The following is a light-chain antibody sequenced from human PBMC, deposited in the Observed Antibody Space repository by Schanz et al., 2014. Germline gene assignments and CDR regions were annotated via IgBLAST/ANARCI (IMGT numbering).Light chain of an antibody. Sequence: QSALTQPASVSGSPGQSINISCTGTSSDVGNYGLVSWYQLHPGKAPKLIIYEGSQRPSTVSNRFSGSKSDNTASLTISGLQTEDEAHYYCCSFAGSHVVFGGGTKLTVL. J-gene: IGLJ2*01. CDR3: CSFAGSHVV. CDR2: EGS. CDR1: SSDVGNYGL. V-gene: IGLV2-23*01.